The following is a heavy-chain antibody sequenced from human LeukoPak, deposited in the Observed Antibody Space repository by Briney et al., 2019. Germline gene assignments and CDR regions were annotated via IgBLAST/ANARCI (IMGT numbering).Heavy chain of an antibody. Sequence: GASVKVSCKASGGTFSSYAISWVRQAPGQGLEWMGGIIPIFGTANYAQKFQGRVTITADESTSTVYMELSSLRSEDTAVYYCARDHDPYYYDSSDPNNWFDPWGQGTLVTVSS. D-gene: IGHD3-22*01. CDR2: IIPIFGTA. J-gene: IGHJ5*02. CDR3: ARDHDPYYYDSSDPNNWFDP. V-gene: IGHV1-69*13. CDR1: GGTFSSYA.